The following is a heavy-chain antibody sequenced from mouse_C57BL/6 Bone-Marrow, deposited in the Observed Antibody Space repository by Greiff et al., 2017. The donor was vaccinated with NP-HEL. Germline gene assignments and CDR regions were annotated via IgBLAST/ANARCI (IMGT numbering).Heavy chain of an antibody. J-gene: IGHJ4*01. CDR3: ARGYYYGSYYYAMDY. CDR1: GFTFSDYG. Sequence: EVMLVESGGGLVKPGGSLKLSCAASGFTFSDYGMHWVRQAPEKGLEWVAYISSGSSTIYYADTVKGRFTISRDNAKTTLFLQMTSLRSEDTAMYYCARGYYYGSYYYAMDYWGQGTSVTVSS. V-gene: IGHV5-17*01. CDR2: ISSGSSTI. D-gene: IGHD1-1*01.